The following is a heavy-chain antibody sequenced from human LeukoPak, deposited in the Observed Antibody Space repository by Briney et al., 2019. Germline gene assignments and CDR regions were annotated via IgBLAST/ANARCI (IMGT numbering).Heavy chain of an antibody. CDR3: ATFIPRPNEYGDYLYYYYGMDV. Sequence: ASVEVSCKVSGNTLTELSMHWVRQAPGKGLEWMGGVDPRDGETFYAQKFQGRVTMTEDTSTDTAYMEVSSLRSEDTAIYYCATFIPRPNEYGDYLYYYYGMDVWGQGTTVTVSS. D-gene: IGHD4-17*01. CDR1: GNTLTELS. CDR2: VDPRDGET. V-gene: IGHV1-24*01. J-gene: IGHJ6*02.